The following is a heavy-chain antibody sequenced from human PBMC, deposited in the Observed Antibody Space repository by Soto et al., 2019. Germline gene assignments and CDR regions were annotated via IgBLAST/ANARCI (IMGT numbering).Heavy chain of an antibody. Sequence: SETLSLTCTVSGGSISSGGYYWSWIRQHPGKGLEWIGYIYYSGSTYYNPSLKSRVTISVDTSKNQFSLKLSSVTAADTAVYYCARDGRLIAAAATGAFDIWGQGTMVTVS. J-gene: IGHJ3*02. D-gene: IGHD6-13*01. CDR2: IYYSGST. V-gene: IGHV4-31*03. CDR1: GGSISSGGYY. CDR3: ARDGRLIAAAATGAFDI.